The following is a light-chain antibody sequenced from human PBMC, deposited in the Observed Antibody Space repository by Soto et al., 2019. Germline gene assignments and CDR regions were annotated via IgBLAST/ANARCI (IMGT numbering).Light chain of an antibody. CDR1: QSVSSN. CDR2: GAS. V-gene: IGKV3-15*01. Sequence: EIVMTQSPAMLSVSPGERATLSCRASQSVSSNLAWYQQRPGQAPRLLIYGASTRAAGIPARFSGSGSGTEFTLTISSLQSEDFAIYYCQQYNNWPTWTFGQGTKVEIK. CDR3: QQYNNWPTWT. J-gene: IGKJ1*01.